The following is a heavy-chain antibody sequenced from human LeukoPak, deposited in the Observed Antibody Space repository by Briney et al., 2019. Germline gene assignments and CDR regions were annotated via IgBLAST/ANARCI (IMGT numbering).Heavy chain of an antibody. CDR2: MNPNSGNT. D-gene: IGHD3-22*01. Sequence: ASVKVSCKASGYTFTSYDINWVRQATGQGLEWMGWMNPNSGNTGYAQKLQGRVTMTTDTSTSTAYMELRGLRSDDTAAYYCARDFRAAYYYDSSGYYYGFDYWGQGTLVTVSS. J-gene: IGHJ4*02. V-gene: IGHV1-8*01. CDR1: GYTFTSYD. CDR3: ARDFRAAYYYDSSGYYYGFDY.